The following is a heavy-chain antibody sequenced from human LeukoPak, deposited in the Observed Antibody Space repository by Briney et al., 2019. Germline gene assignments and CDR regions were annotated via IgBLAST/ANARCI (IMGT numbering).Heavy chain of an antibody. V-gene: IGHV1-69*05. J-gene: IGHJ4*02. CDR2: IIPIFGTA. Sequence: SVKVSCKASGGTFSSYAISWVRQAPGQGLEWMGGIIPIFGTANYAQKFQGRVTITTDESTSTAYMELSSLRSENTAVYYCARAGYYYDSSGYYHFDYWGQGTLVTVSS. CDR3: ARAGYYYDSSGYYHFDY. D-gene: IGHD3-22*01. CDR1: GGTFSSYA.